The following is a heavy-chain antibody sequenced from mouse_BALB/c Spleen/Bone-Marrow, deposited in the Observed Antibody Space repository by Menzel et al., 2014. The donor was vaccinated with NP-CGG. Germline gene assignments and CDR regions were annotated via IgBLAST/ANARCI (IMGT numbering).Heavy chain of an antibody. V-gene: IGHV2-6-7*01. CDR3: ARVPLLRSSYAMDY. J-gene: IGHJ4*01. CDR2: IWGDGST. CDR1: GFSLTGYG. Sequence: VNVVESGPGLVAPSQSLSITCTVSGFSLTGYGVNWVRQPPGKGLEWLGMIWGDGSTDYNSALKSRLSISKDNSKSQVFLKMNSPQTDDTARYYCARVPLLRSSYAMDYWGQGTSVTVSS. D-gene: IGHD1-1*01.